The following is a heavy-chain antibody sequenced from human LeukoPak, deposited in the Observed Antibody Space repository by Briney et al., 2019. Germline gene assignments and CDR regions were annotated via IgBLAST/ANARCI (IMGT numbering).Heavy chain of an antibody. D-gene: IGHD1-26*01. J-gene: IGHJ5*02. CDR2: IYTTGST. CDR3: ARGGQPDNWFHP. Sequence: SETLSLTCTVSGDSISYGSSYWSWIRQPAGEGLEWIGRIYTTGSTNYNPSLKSRVTMSVDTPNNQFSLRLTSVIAADTAVYFCARGGQPDNWFHPWGQGILVTVSS. V-gene: IGHV4-61*02. CDR1: GDSISYGSSY.